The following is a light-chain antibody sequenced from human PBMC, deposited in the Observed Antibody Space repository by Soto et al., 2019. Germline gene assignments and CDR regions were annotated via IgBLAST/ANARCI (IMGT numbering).Light chain of an antibody. J-gene: IGLJ1*01. CDR3: SSYAGSNNFV. V-gene: IGLV2-8*01. CDR2: EVT. CDR1: SSDVGYYDY. Sequence: QSVLTQPPSASGCPGQSVTISCTETSSDVGYYDYVSWYQQHPGKAPKLVIYEVTKRPSGVPDRVSASKSGNTASLTVSGLRAEDEADYYCSSYAGSNNFVFGSGTKVTVL.